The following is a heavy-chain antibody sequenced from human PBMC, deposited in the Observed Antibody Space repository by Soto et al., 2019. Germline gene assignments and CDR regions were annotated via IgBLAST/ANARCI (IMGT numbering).Heavy chain of an antibody. Sequence: QVQLVESGGGVVQPGRSLRLSCAASGFTFSSYGMHWVRQAPGKGLEWVAVISYDGSNKYYADSVKGRFTISRDNSKNTLYLQMNSLRAEDTAVYYCAKEGYSYGKGDYYFDYWGQGTLVTVSS. CDR2: ISYDGSNK. CDR1: GFTFSSYG. J-gene: IGHJ4*02. CDR3: AKEGYSYGKGDYYFDY. D-gene: IGHD5-18*01. V-gene: IGHV3-30*18.